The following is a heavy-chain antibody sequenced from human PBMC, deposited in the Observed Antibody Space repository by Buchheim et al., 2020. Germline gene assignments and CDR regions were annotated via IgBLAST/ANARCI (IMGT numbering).Heavy chain of an antibody. V-gene: IGHV4-4*07. CDR3: ARDSYYYDSSGYYEWNYYYYGMDV. J-gene: IGHJ6*02. Sequence: QVQLQESGPGLVKPSETLSLTCTVSGGSISSYYWSWIRQPAGKGLEWIGRIYTSGSTNYNPSLKSRVTMSVDTSKNQFSLKLSSVTAADTAVYYCARDSYYYDSSGYYEWNYYYYGMDVWGQGTT. CDR2: IYTSGST. CDR1: GGSISSYY. D-gene: IGHD3-22*01.